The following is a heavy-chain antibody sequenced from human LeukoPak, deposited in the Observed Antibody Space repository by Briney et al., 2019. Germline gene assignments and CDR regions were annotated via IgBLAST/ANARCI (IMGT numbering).Heavy chain of an antibody. CDR3: AHRIGASISFDS. D-gene: IGHD6-6*01. V-gene: IGHV2-5*02. CDR1: GFSLGTAGVG. Sequence: SGPTLVKPTQTLTLTCTFSGFSLGTAGVGVGWIRQPPGKALEWLALIYWDDDKRYSPSLKNRLTITKYISKNQVVLTMTDMDPLDTATYYCAHRIGASISFDSWGQGTLVTVSS. J-gene: IGHJ5*01. CDR2: IYWDDDK.